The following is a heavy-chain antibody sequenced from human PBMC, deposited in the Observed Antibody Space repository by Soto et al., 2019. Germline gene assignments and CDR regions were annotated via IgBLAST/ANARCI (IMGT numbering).Heavy chain of an antibody. CDR3: AREGVNCSSTSCYGGYYYYYYMDV. J-gene: IGHJ6*03. CDR2: INHSGST. D-gene: IGHD2-2*01. CDR1: GGSFSGYY. Sequence: PSETLSLTCAVYGGSFSGYYWSWIRQPPGKGLEWIGEINHSGSTNYNPSLKSRVTISVDTSKNQFSLKLSSVTAADTAVYYCAREGVNCSSTSCYGGYYYYYYMDVWGKGTTVTVSS. V-gene: IGHV4-34*01.